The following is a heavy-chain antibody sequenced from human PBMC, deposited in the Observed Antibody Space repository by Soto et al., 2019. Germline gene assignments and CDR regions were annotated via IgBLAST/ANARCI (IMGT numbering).Heavy chain of an antibody. J-gene: IGHJ5*02. CDR2: IIPIFGTA. Sequence: SVKVSCKASGGTFSSSAISWVRQAPGQGLEWMGGIIPIFGTANYAQKLQGRVTITADESTSTAYMELSSLRSEDTAVYYCAYSYGRRDWFDPWGQGTLVTVSS. V-gene: IGHV1-69*13. CDR1: GGTFSSSA. D-gene: IGHD5-18*01. CDR3: AYSYGRRDWFDP.